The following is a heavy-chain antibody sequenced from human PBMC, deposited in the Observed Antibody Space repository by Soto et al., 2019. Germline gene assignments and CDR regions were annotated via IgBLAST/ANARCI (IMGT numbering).Heavy chain of an antibody. Sequence: GESLKISCKGSGYSFPTYWLAWVRQTPGRGLEYMGIIYPGDSDSRYSPAFQGQVTISADKSINTAYLQWTSLKASDTAICYCARSRVSTPRLEDPFDIWGQGTMVTVSS. D-gene: IGHD5-12*01. CDR3: ARSRVSTPRLEDPFDI. CDR1: GYSFPTYW. CDR2: IYPGDSDS. J-gene: IGHJ3*02. V-gene: IGHV5-51*01.